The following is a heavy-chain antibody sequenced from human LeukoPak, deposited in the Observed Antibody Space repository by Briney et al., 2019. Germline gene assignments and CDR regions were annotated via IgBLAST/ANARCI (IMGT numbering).Heavy chain of an antibody. CDR1: GYTFTGYY. V-gene: IGHV1-2*02. Sequence: ASVKVSCKASGYTFTGYYMHWVRQAPGQGLEWMGWINPNSGGTNYAQKLQGRVTMTTDTSTSTAYMELRSLRSDDTAVYYCARVPPPLLTGTTYCYYYMDVWGKGTTVTVSS. D-gene: IGHD1-20*01. J-gene: IGHJ6*03. CDR2: INPNSGGT. CDR3: ARVPPPLLTGTTYCYYYMDV.